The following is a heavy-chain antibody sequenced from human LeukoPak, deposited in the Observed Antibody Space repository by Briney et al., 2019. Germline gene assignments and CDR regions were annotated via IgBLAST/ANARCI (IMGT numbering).Heavy chain of an antibody. J-gene: IGHJ3*02. V-gene: IGHV3-13*01. CDR1: GFTFSSYD. D-gene: IGHD1-26*01. Sequence: GGSLRLSCAASGFTFSSYDMHWVRQATGKGLEWVSGIGIRGDTFYLGSVKGRFTISRDNAKNTLYLQMNSLRAEDTAVYYCARELLVGAKQSDAFDIWGQGTMATVSS. CDR3: ARELLVGAKQSDAFDI. CDR2: IGIRGDT.